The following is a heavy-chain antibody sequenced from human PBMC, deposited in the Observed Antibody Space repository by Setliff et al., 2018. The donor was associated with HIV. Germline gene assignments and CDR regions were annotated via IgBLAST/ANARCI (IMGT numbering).Heavy chain of an antibody. Sequence: PSETLSLTCIVSRGSISSTSHYWGWVRQSPGRRLEWIGSIYYSGRTYYNPSLKSRVTMSVDTSTNQFSLDLTSVTAADTAVYFCAGEIAPAARLPNVGGPPPPGYYHYMDVWGKGTTVTV. J-gene: IGHJ6*03. CDR3: AGEIAPAARLPNVGGPPPPGYYHYMDV. CDR2: IYYSGRT. CDR1: RGSISSTSHY. D-gene: IGHD2-8*01. V-gene: IGHV4-39*07.